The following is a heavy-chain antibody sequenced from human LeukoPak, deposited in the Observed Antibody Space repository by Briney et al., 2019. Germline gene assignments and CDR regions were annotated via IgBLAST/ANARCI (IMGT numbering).Heavy chain of an antibody. Sequence: PSETLSLTCTVSGGSISSGDYYWSWIRQPPGKGLEWIGYIYYSGSTYYNPSLKSRATISVDTSKNQFSLKLSSVTAADTAVYYCARDRMIGYCGGDCSRFYYYYYGMDVWGQGTAVTVSS. CDR2: IYYSGST. V-gene: IGHV4-30-4*02. CDR3: ARDRMIGYCGGDCSRFYYYYYGMDV. J-gene: IGHJ6*02. CDR1: GGSISSGDYY. D-gene: IGHD2-21*02.